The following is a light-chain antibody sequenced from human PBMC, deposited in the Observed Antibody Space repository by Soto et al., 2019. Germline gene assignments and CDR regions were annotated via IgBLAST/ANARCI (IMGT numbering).Light chain of an antibody. J-gene: IGLJ1*01. CDR3: YSYAGNKYV. CDR2: EVT. V-gene: IGLV2-8*01. CDR1: SSDVGGYDY. Sequence: QSLLTQPPSASGSPGQSVTLSCTGTSSDVGGYDYVSWYQQHPGRAPKLIIFEVTKRPSGVPDRFSGSKSANTASLTVSGLQAEDEADYYCYSYAGNKYVFGTGTKVTVL.